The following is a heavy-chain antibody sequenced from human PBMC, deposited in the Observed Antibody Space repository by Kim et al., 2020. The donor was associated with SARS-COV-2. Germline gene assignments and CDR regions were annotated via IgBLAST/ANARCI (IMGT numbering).Heavy chain of an antibody. D-gene: IGHD3-3*01. Sequence: GRFTISRDNSKNPRYLQMNSLRAEDTAVYYCARSPEGDFWSGYYPQYFQHWGQGTLVTVSS. CDR3: ARSPEGDFWSGYYPQYFQH. J-gene: IGHJ1*01. V-gene: IGHV3-30*07.